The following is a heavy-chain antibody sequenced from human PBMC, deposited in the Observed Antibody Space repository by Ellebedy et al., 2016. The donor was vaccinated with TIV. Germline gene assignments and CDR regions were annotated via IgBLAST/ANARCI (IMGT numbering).Heavy chain of an antibody. CDR3: ARGGGYCSGTSCYDDY. V-gene: IGHV4-34*01. J-gene: IGHJ4*02. CDR2: INHSGGT. D-gene: IGHD2-2*01. Sequence: SETLSLXXAVYGGSFSGYYWSWIRQPPGKGLEWIGEINHSGGTNYNPSLKSRVTISVDTSKNQFSLKLSSVTAADTAVYYCARGGGYCSGTSCYDDYWGQGTLVTVSS. CDR1: GGSFSGYY.